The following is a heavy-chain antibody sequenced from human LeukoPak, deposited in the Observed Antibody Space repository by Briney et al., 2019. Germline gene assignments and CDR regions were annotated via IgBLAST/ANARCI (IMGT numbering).Heavy chain of an antibody. D-gene: IGHD3/OR15-3a*01. J-gene: IGHJ6*02. V-gene: IGHV3-21*01. CDR2: ISSGGSYI. CDR1: RFTFSRYS. Sequence: GGSLRLSCAASRFTFSRYSMNWVRQAPGKGLEWVSAISSGGSYIYYADAVKGRFTISRDNAKNSLYLQMNSLRAEDTAVYYCASTGLDYYYNGMDVWGQGTTDTVSS. CDR3: ASTGLDYYYNGMDV.